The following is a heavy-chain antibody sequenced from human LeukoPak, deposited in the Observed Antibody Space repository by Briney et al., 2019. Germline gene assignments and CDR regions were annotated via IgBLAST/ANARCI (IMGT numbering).Heavy chain of an antibody. Sequence: SQTLSLTCAISEDSVSSNSAAWNWIRQSPSRGLEWLGRTYYRSKWYNDYAVSVKSRITINPDTSKNQFSLQLNSVTPEDTAVYYCARVPLAARPGWYFDYWGQGTLVTVSS. J-gene: IGHJ4*02. V-gene: IGHV6-1*01. CDR2: TYYRSKWYN. CDR1: EDSVSSNSAA. CDR3: ARVPLAARPGWYFDY. D-gene: IGHD6-6*01.